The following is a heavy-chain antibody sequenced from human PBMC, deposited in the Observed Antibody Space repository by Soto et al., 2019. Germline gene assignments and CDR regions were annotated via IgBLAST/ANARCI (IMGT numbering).Heavy chain of an antibody. CDR1: GFTFSSYA. D-gene: IGHD3-10*01. CDR3: ARDSAHTNRNYYLNSDRPGGFDI. Sequence: PGGSLRLSCVASGFTFSSYAMHWVRQAPGKGLEWVAVTSYDGSNKYYADSVKDRFSISRDNSEDSLYLQMNSLRAEDTAVYYCARDSAHTNRNYYLNSDRPGGFDIWGQGTMVTVSS. J-gene: IGHJ3*02. CDR2: TSYDGSNK. V-gene: IGHV3-30-3*01.